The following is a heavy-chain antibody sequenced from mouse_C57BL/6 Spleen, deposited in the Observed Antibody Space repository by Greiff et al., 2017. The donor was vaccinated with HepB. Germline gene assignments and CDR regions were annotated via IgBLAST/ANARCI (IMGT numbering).Heavy chain of an antibody. CDR2: IDPENGDT. CDR1: GFNIKDDY. D-gene: IGHD1-1*01. CDR3: TREYYGY. V-gene: IGHV14-4*01. J-gene: IGHJ2*01. Sequence: EVKLMESGAELVRPGASVKLSCTASGFNIKDDYMHWVKQRPEQGLEWIGWIDPENGDTEYASKFQGKATITADTSSNTAYLQLSSLTSEDTAVYYCTREYYGYWGQGTTLTVSS.